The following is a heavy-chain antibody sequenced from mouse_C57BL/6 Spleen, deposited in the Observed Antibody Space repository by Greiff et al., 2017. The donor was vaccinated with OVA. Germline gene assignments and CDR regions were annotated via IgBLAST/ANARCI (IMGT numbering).Heavy chain of an antibody. D-gene: IGHD1-1*01. V-gene: IGHV5-17*03. J-gene: IGHJ2*01. CDR2: ISSGSSTI. Sequence: EVKLVESGGGLVKPGGSLKLSCAASGFTFSDYGMHWVRQAPEKGLEWVAYISSGSSTIYYADTVKGRFTISRDNARNTLYLQMSSLKSEDTAMYYCTSGDYYCGSSPYCFDYWGQGTTLTVSS. CDR1: GFTFSDYG. CDR3: TSGDYYCGSSPYCFDY.